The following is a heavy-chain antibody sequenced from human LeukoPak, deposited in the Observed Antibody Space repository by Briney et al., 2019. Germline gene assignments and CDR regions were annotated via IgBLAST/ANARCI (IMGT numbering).Heavy chain of an antibody. V-gene: IGHV3-23*01. J-gene: IGHJ4*02. CDR1: GFTFSSYA. D-gene: IGHD3-22*01. CDR3: AKSRHVGYYYDSSGYYYFDY. CDR2: ISGSGGST. Sequence: GGSLRLSCAASGFTFSSYAMSWVRQAPGKGLEWVSAISGSGGSTYYADSVKGRFTISRDNCKNTLYLQMNSLRAEDTAVYYCAKSRHVGYYYDSSGYYYFDYWGQGTLVTVSS.